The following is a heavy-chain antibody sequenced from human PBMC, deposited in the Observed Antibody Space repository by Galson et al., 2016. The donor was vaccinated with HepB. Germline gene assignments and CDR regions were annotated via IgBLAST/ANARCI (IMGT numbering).Heavy chain of an antibody. Sequence: SLRLSCAASGFILDDYAMHWVRQAPGKGLEWASGITWNSGTIGYADSVKGRFTISRDNAKNSLYLQMNSLRGDDTALYYCAKDIRSVATSLDNWGQGTLVTVSS. CDR3: AKDIRSVATSLDN. CDR1: GFILDDYA. CDR2: ITWNSGTI. J-gene: IGHJ4*02. V-gene: IGHV3-9*01. D-gene: IGHD5-12*01.